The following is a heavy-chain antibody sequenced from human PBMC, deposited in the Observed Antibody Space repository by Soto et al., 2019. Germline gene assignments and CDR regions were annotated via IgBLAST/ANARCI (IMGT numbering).Heavy chain of an antibody. J-gene: IGHJ6*02. D-gene: IGHD6-19*01. CDR3: ARDSSGFYGMGV. Sequence: SATLSLTCAFHGRSFHGYYWSCFRQPPGKGLEWIGEINHSGSTNYNPSLKSRVTISVDTSKNQFSLKLSFVTAADTAVYYCARDSSGFYGMGVWGQGTTVTVS. V-gene: IGHV4-34*01. CDR1: GRSFHGYY. CDR2: INHSGST.